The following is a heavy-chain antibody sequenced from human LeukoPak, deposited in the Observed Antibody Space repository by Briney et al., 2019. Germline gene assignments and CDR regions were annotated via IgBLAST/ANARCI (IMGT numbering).Heavy chain of an antibody. CDR2: INHSGSP. J-gene: IGHJ3*01. CDR3: ARGPNKRIYYDSSGYYRKKTDDFDL. Sequence: KSSETLSLTCAVYSVTFYVYYWIGLPQPPGQGREGRGEINHSGSPNYNPSLNSRVTISVDPSKNKFSLKMRSVTAADTAVYYCARGPNKRIYYDSSGYYRKKTDDFDLWGQGTMVTVSS. V-gene: IGHV4-34*01. D-gene: IGHD3-22*01. CDR1: SVTFYVYY.